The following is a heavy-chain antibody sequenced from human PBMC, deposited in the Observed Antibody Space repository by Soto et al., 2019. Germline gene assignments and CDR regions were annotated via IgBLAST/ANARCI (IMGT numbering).Heavy chain of an antibody. CDR2: IYYSGNT. CDR3: ARSTTSYVRFDY. CDR1: GGSVSSGSHY. V-gene: IGHV4-39*01. Sequence: QLQLQESGPGLVKPSETVVLTCTVSGGSVSSGSHYWGWIRQPPGKGLEWIGSIYYSGNTYDNPSLQSRATLPVDSSENQFSLRLSSATAADTAVYYCARSTTSYVRFDYWGQGSLVTVSS. D-gene: IGHD1-26*01. J-gene: IGHJ4*02.